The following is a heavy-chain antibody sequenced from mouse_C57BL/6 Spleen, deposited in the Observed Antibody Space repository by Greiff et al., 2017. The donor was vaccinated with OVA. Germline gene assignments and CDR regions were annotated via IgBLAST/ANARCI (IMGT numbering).Heavy chain of an antibody. CDR1: GYTFTSYW. CDR3: ARSIDYLYAMDY. D-gene: IGHD2-4*01. CDR2: IHPNSGST. J-gene: IGHJ4*01. V-gene: IGHV1-64*01. Sequence: QVQLQQPGAELVKPGASVKLSCKASGYTFTSYWMHWVKQRPGQGLEWIGMIHPNSGSTNYNEKFKSKATLTVDKSSSTAYMQLSSLTSEDSAVYDCARSIDYLYAMDYWGQGTSVTVSS.